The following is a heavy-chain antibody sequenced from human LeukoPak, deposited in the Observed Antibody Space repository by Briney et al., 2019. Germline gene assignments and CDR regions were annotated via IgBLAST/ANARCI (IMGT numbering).Heavy chain of an antibody. CDR2: FTAGGSGT. D-gene: IGHD2-15*01. CDR1: GFIVSNYA. Sequence: PGGSLRLSCAASGFIVSNYALSWVRQAPGKGLEWVSSFTAGGSGTYNTDSVEGRFTISRDISKNTLYMQMNSLRAEDTAVYYCARGGGLQRRYFEYWGQGTLLTVSS. J-gene: IGHJ4*02. V-gene: IGHV3-23*01. CDR3: ARGGGLQRRYFEY.